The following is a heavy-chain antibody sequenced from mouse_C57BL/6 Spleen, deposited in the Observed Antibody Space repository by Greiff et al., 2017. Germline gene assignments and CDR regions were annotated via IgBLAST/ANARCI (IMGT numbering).Heavy chain of an antibody. Sequence: EVKLVESGGGLVKPGGSLKLSCAASGFTFSSYAMSWVRQTPEKRLEWVATISDGGSYTYYPDNVKGRFTISRDNAKNNLYLQRSHLKSEDTAMYYCARDRYNDAMDYWGQGTSVTVSS. CDR3: ARDRYNDAMDY. CDR2: ISDGGSYT. CDR1: GFTFSSYA. J-gene: IGHJ4*01. D-gene: IGHD1-1*01. V-gene: IGHV5-4*01.